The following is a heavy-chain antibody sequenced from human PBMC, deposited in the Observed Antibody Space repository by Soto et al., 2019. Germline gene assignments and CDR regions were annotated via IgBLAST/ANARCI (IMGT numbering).Heavy chain of an antibody. D-gene: IGHD6-13*01. CDR3: AKGPGIAAAPSQH. Sequence: PGGSLRLSYAASGFTFSNYAIHWVRQAPGKGLEWVAVIWDDGNNRYYADSVKGRFTISRDNSKNTLYLQMNSLRAEDTAVYYCAKGPGIAAAPSQHWGQGTLVTVSS. CDR2: IWDDGNNR. J-gene: IGHJ1*01. V-gene: IGHV3-33*06. CDR1: GFTFSNYA.